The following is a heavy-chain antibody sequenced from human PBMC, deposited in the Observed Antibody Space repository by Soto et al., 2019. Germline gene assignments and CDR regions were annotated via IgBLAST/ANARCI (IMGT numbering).Heavy chain of an antibody. Sequence: GSLRLSCAASGFTFSSYWMSWVRQAPGKGLEWVANIKQDGSEKYYVDSVKGRFTISRDNAKNSLYLQMNSLRAEDTAVYYCARVGAVAGTPAVLDYWGQGTLVTVSS. V-gene: IGHV3-7*05. CDR2: IKQDGSEK. CDR3: ARVGAVAGTPAVLDY. J-gene: IGHJ4*02. D-gene: IGHD6-19*01. CDR1: GFTFSSYW.